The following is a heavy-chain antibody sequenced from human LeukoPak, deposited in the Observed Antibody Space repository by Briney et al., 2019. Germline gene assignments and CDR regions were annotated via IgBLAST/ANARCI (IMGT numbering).Heavy chain of an antibody. V-gene: IGHV4-59*01. CDR1: GGSISSYY. Sequence: SETLSLTCTVSGGSISSYYWSWIRQPPGKGLEWIGYIYYSGSTNYNPSLKSRVTISVDTSNNQFSLKLSSVTAADTAVYYCARFYGGNPPDAFDIWGQGTMVTVSS. CDR2: IYYSGST. CDR3: ARFYGGNPPDAFDI. J-gene: IGHJ3*02. D-gene: IGHD4-23*01.